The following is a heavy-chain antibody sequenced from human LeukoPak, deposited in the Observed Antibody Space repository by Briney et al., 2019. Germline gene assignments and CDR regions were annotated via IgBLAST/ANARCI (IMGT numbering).Heavy chain of an antibody. V-gene: IGHV1-18*01. CDR3: ARDDGKFDWLDP. CDR2: ISAYNGNT. J-gene: IGHJ5*02. Sequence: ASVKVSCKASGYTFTSYGISWVRQAPGQGLEWMGWISAYNGNTNYAQKFQGRVTMTRDSSITTAYMELNSLTSDDTAVYFCARDDGKFDWLDPWGQGTLVIVSS. CDR1: GYTFTSYG.